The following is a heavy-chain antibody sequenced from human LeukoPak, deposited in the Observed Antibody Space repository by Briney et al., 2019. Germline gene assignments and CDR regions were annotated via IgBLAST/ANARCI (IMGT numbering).Heavy chain of an antibody. J-gene: IGHJ6*03. Sequence: PGGSLRLSCAASGFTFSSYEMNWVRQAPGKGLEWVSYISSSGSTIYYADSVKARFTISRDNAKNSLYLQMNSLRAEDTAVYYCARDYRSEYSYGFGYYYYYYMDVWGKGTTVTVSS. CDR3: ARDYRSEYSYGFGYYYYYYMDV. D-gene: IGHD5-18*01. CDR2: ISSSGSTI. V-gene: IGHV3-48*03. CDR1: GFTFSSYE.